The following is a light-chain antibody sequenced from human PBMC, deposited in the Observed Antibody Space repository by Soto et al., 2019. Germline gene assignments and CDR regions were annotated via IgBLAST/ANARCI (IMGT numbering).Light chain of an antibody. CDR1: SSDVADYNY. CDR2: DVS. CDR3: CSFAGNYIYV. J-gene: IGLJ1*01. Sequence: QSALTQPASVSGSPGQSITISCTGTSSDVADYNYVSWYLQHPGKAPKVMIYDVSKRPSGVPDRFSGSKSGNTASLTISGLQSEDEADYYCCSFAGNYIYVFGTGTKLTVL. V-gene: IGLV2-11*01.